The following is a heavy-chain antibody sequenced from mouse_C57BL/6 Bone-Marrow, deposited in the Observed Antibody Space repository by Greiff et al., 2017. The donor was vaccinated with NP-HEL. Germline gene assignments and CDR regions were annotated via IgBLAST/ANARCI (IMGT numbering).Heavy chain of an antibody. Sequence: QVQLKESGAELVRPGTSVKVSCKASGYAFTNYLIEWVKQRPGQGLEWIGVINPGSGGTNYNEKFKGKATLTADKSSSTAYMQLSSLTSEDSAVYFCARGWYYWGQGTTLTVSS. D-gene: IGHD1-1*02. CDR3: ARGWYY. CDR2: INPGSGGT. CDR1: GYAFTNYL. J-gene: IGHJ2*01. V-gene: IGHV1-54*01.